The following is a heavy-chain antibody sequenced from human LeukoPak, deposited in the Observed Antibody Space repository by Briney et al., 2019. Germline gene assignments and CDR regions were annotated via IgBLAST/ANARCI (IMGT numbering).Heavy chain of an antibody. D-gene: IGHD3-16*02. J-gene: IGHJ3*02. CDR1: GYSISSGYY. V-gene: IGHV4-38-2*02. CDR2: IYHSGST. CDR3: ARPRAPFYDYVWGSYRYRSSDAFDI. Sequence: SETLSLTCTVSGYSISSGYYWGWIRQPPGKGLEWIGSIYHSGSTNYNPSLKSRVTISVDTSKNQFSLKLSSVTAADTAVYYCARPRAPFYDYVWGSYRYRSSDAFDIWGQGTMVTVSS.